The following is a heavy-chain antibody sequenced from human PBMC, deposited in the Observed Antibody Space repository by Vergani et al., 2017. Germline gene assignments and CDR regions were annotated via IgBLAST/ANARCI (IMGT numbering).Heavy chain of an antibody. D-gene: IGHD3-10*01. CDR1: GFTFCSYS. V-gene: IGHV3-21*01. Sequence: EVQLVESGGGLVKPGGSLRLSCAASGFTFCSYSMNWVRQAPGKGLEWVSSISSSSSYIYYADSVKGRFTISRDNAKNSLYLQMNSLRAEDTAVYYCARSRLAGITMVRGVIGYWGQGTLVTVSS. J-gene: IGHJ4*02. CDR2: ISSSSSYI. CDR3: ARSRLAGITMVRGVIGY.